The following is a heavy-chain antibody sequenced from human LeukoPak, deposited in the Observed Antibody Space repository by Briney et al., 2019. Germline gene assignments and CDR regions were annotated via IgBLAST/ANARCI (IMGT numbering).Heavy chain of an antibody. CDR2: IYPGDSDT. CDR1: GYFFTSYW. Sequence: AESLQISCKGSGYFFTSYWIGWVRQMAGKGLEWMGIIYPGDSDTRYSPPFQGQVTISADKSISTAYLQWSSLKASDTAMYYCARHSSGWSKDAFDIWGQGTMVTVSS. D-gene: IGHD6-19*01. CDR3: ARHSSGWSKDAFDI. J-gene: IGHJ3*02. V-gene: IGHV5-51*01.